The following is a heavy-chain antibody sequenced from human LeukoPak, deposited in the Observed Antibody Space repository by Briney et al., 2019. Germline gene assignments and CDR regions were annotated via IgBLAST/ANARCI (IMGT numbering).Heavy chain of an antibody. CDR3: ARDRPSSHYDSSGYWYGSPNFYY. D-gene: IGHD3-22*01. CDR1: GYTFTSYG. V-gene: IGHV1-18*01. CDR2: ISAYNDNT. Sequence: ASVKVSCKASGYTFTSYGISWVRQAPGQGLEWMGWISAYNDNTNFAQKFQGRVTMTTDTSTSTAYMELRSLRSDDTAVYYCARDRPSSHYDSSGYWYGSPNFYYWGQGTLVTVSS. J-gene: IGHJ4*02.